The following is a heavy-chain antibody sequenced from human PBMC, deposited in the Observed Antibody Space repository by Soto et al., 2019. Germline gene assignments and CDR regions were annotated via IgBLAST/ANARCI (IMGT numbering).Heavy chain of an antibody. D-gene: IGHD2-2*01. CDR2: IYYSGST. V-gene: IGHV4-31*03. Sequence: TLSLTCTVSGGSISSGGYYWSWILQHPGKGLEWIGYIYYSGSTYYNPSLKSRVTISVDTSKNQFSLKLSSVTAADTAVYYCARDRLSRLPKTFGGYYYGMDVWGQGTTVTVSS. J-gene: IGHJ6*02. CDR3: ARDRLSRLPKTFGGYYYGMDV. CDR1: GGSISSGGYY.